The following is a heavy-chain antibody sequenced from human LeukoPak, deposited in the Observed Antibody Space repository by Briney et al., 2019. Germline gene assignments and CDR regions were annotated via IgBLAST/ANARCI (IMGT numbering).Heavy chain of an antibody. D-gene: IGHD2-21*02. Sequence: PGGSLRLSCAVSGFPFSSYAMSWVRQAPGKGREWVSSISGCGGSTYYADSVKGRFTISRDNSKNTLYLQMNSLRAEDTAVYYCAKHLVVVTASPFDYWGQGTLVTVSS. CDR3: AKHLVVVTASPFDY. CDR2: ISGCGGST. V-gene: IGHV3-23*01. CDR1: GFPFSSYA. J-gene: IGHJ4*02.